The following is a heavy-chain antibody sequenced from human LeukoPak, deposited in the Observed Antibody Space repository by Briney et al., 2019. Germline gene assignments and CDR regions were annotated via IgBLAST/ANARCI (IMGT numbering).Heavy chain of an antibody. CDR1: GGSISSYY. J-gene: IGHJ4*02. D-gene: IGHD6-19*01. Sequence: SETLSLTCTVSGGSISSYYWSWIRQPPGKGLEWIGYIYYSGSTNYNPSLKSRVTISVDTSKNQFSLKLSSVTAADTAVYYCARGARQWLPYYWGQGTLVTVSS. CDR2: IYYSGST. V-gene: IGHV4-59*01. CDR3: ARGARQWLPYY.